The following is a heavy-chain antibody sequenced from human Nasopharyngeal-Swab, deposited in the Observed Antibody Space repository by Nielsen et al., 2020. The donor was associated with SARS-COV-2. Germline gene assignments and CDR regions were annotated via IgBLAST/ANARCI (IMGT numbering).Heavy chain of an antibody. CDR1: GFTVSSYY. Sequence: GESLKISCAASGFTVSSYYMSWVRQAPGKGLEWVSVIYSGGSTYYADSVKGRFTISRDNSKNTLYLQMNSLRAEDTAVYYCARGDVVVPASGYYMDVWGKGTTVTVSS. CDR3: ARGDVVVPASGYYMDV. D-gene: IGHD2-2*01. J-gene: IGHJ6*03. CDR2: IYSGGST. V-gene: IGHV3-53*01.